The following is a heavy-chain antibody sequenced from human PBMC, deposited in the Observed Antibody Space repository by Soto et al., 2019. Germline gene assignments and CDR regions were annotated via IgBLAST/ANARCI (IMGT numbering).Heavy chain of an antibody. CDR3: ARGRWSRSYFDY. Sequence: NPSETLSLTCTVSGGSVSSGSYYWSWLRQPPGKGLEWNGYIYYRRSTNYSPSLKSRVTISVDTSKNQFSLKLSSVTAADTAVYYCARGRWSRSYFDYWGQGTLVTVSS. V-gene: IGHV4-61*01. CDR2: IYYRRST. J-gene: IGHJ4*02. D-gene: IGHD3-3*01. CDR1: GGSVSSGSYY.